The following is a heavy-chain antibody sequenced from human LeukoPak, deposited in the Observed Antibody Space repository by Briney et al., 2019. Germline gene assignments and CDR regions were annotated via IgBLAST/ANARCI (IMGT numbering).Heavy chain of an antibody. CDR3: ARGRVTGTTPLLW. J-gene: IGHJ4*02. D-gene: IGHD1-7*01. V-gene: IGHV4-34*01. Sequence: SETLSLTCAVYGVSFSGYYWSWIRQPPGKGLEWIGEINHSGSTNYNPSLKSRVTISVDTSKNQFSLKLSSVTAADTAVYYCARGRVTGTTPLLWWGQGTLVTVSS. CDR2: INHSGST. CDR1: GVSFSGYY.